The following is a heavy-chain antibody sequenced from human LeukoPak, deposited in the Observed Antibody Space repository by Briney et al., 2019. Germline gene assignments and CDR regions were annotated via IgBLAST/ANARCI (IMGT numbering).Heavy chain of an antibody. Sequence: SETLSLTCTVPGGSISSYYWSWIRQPAGKGLEWIGRIYTSGSTNYNPSLKSRVTMSVDTSKNQFSLKLSSVTAADTAVYYCARAGGSWIQLYNFDYWGQGTLVTVSS. V-gene: IGHV4-4*07. J-gene: IGHJ4*02. D-gene: IGHD5-18*01. CDR2: IYTSGST. CDR1: GGSISSYY. CDR3: ARAGGSWIQLYNFDY.